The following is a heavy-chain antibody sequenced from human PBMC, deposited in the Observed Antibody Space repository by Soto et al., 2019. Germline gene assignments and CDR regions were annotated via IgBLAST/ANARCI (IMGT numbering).Heavy chain of an antibody. Sequence: GGSLRLSCAASGFTFSSYSMNWVRQAPGKGLEWVSSISSSSSYIYYADSVKGRFTISRDNAKNSLYLQMNSLRAEDTAVYYCARDRDCGGDCYSRGGDYWGQGTLVTVSS. CDR3: ARDRDCGGDCYSRGGDY. CDR2: ISSSSSYI. J-gene: IGHJ4*02. V-gene: IGHV3-21*01. D-gene: IGHD2-21*02. CDR1: GFTFSSYS.